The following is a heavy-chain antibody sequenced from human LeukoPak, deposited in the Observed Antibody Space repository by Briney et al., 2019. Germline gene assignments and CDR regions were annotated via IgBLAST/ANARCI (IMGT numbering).Heavy chain of an antibody. Sequence: GASEKVSCKVSGYTLTELSMHWVRQAPGKGLEWMGGFDPEDGETIYAQKFQGRVTMTEDTSTDTAYMELSSLRSEDTAVYYCATGVGSGSYYYMDVWGKGTTVTVSS. CDR3: ATGVGSGSYYYMDV. J-gene: IGHJ6*03. D-gene: IGHD3-10*01. CDR1: GYTLTELS. V-gene: IGHV1-24*01. CDR2: FDPEDGET.